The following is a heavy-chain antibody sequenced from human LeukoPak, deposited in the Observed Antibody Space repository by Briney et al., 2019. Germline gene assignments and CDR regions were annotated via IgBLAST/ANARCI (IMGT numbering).Heavy chain of an antibody. CDR1: RFTFSSYA. V-gene: IGHV3-30*04. Sequence: GGSLRLSCVASRFTFSSYAMHRVRQIAGKGLDWVAVISYDGRQTYYADSVKGRFTVSRDNSKNTVYLQMNRLRAEDTAVYYCARVAVTEIYYYYGLDVWGQGTTVTVSS. CDR3: ARVAVTEIYYYYGLDV. J-gene: IGHJ6*02. D-gene: IGHD2-21*02. CDR2: ISYDGRQT.